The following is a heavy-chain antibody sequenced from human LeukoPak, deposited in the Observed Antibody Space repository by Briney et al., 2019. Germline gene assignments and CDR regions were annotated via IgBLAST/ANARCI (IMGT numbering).Heavy chain of an antibody. CDR1: GFTFSTYE. Sequence: GRSLRLSCAASGFTFSTYEMSWVRQAPGKGLEWVSNIGRGGISTWYADSVKGRFTISRDSAKNSLCLQMNSLTVEDTAVYYCARRLPYYGMDVWGKGTTVTVSS. V-gene: IGHV3-48*03. J-gene: IGHJ6*04. CDR3: ARRLPYYGMDV. CDR2: IGRGGIST.